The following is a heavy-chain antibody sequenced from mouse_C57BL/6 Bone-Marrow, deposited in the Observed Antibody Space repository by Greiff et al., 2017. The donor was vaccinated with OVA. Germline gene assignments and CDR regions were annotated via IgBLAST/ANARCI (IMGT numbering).Heavy chain of an antibody. CDR2: IDPEDVDT. V-gene: IGHV14-1*01. CDR1: GFNIKDYY. Sequence: EVQLQQSGAELVRPGASVKLSCTASGFNIKDYYMHWVKQRPEQGLEWIGRIDPEDVDTEYDPKCQGKATMTADTSANSAYLHLSSLTSEDTAVYYCTTRRGGWYFDVWGTVTTVTVSS. CDR3: TTRRGGWYFDV. J-gene: IGHJ1*03.